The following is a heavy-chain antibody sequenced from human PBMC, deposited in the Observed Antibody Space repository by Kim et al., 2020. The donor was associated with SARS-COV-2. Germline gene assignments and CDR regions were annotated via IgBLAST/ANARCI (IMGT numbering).Heavy chain of an antibody. Sequence: VKGRFTISRDNSKNTLYLQMNSLRAEDTAVYYCAKDRVTMVRGVIYYFDYWGQGTLVTVSS. V-gene: IGHV3-23*01. CDR3: AKDRVTMVRGVIYYFDY. D-gene: IGHD3-10*01. J-gene: IGHJ4*02.